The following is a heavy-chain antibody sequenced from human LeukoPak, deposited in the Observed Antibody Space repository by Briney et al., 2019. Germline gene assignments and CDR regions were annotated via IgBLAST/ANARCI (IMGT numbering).Heavy chain of an antibody. J-gene: IGHJ6*03. Sequence: GGSLRLSCAASGFTFSTYAMSWVRQAPWKGLAWVSTISDSDGSTYYADSVKGRFTISRDNSKNTLYLQMSTLRAEDTAVYYCAKDIRGSTGLGSMDVWGKGTTVTVSS. V-gene: IGHV3-23*01. CDR2: ISDSDGST. CDR3: AKDIRGSTGLGSMDV. D-gene: IGHD3-16*01. CDR1: GFTFSTYA.